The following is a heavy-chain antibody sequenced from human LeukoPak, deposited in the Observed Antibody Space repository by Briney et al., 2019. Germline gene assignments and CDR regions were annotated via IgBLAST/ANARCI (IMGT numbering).Heavy chain of an antibody. CDR2: INAGNGNT. CDR1: GYTFTSYA. D-gene: IGHD4-17*01. CDR3: ARIGKTVTTWDDY. Sequence: ASVKVSCKASGYTFTSYAMHWVRQAPGQRLEWMGWINAGNGNTKYSQKFQGRVTMTRDTSTSTVYMELSSLRSEDAAVYYCARIGKTVTTWDDYWGQGTLVTVSS. J-gene: IGHJ4*02. V-gene: IGHV1-3*01.